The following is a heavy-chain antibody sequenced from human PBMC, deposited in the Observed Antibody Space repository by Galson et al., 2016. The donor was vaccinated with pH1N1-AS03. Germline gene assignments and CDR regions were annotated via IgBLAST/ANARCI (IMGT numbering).Heavy chain of an antibody. Sequence: SVKVSCKASGGTFNSYAISWVRQAPGQGLEWMGGIIPIFGTVNFAQRFQGRLTITADESTSTAYMDLSSLRSDDTAVYYCAREGHGGRYREDAFDIWGQGTMVTVSS. V-gene: IGHV1-69*13. CDR1: GGTFNSYA. CDR2: IIPIFGTV. CDR3: AREGHGGRYREDAFDI. J-gene: IGHJ3*02. D-gene: IGHD1-26*01.